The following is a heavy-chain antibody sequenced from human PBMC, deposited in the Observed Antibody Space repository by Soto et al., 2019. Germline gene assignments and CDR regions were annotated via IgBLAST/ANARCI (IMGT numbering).Heavy chain of an antibody. Sequence: QVQLVQSGAEVKKPGSSVTVSCKASGGTFSSYAISWLRQAPGQGLEWMGGIIPIFGTADYAQKFQGRVTITADESTSTAYMELSSLRSEDTAVYYCASVETQRYYYGMDVWGQGTTVTVSS. V-gene: IGHV1-69*01. J-gene: IGHJ6*02. CDR3: ASVETQRYYYGMDV. CDR1: GGTFSSYA. D-gene: IGHD2-15*01. CDR2: IIPIFGTA.